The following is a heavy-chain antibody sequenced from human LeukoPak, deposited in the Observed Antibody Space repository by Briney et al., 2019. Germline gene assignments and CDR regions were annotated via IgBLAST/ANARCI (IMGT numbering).Heavy chain of an antibody. J-gene: IGHJ3*02. V-gene: IGHV4-59*12. D-gene: IGHD5-12*01. CDR2: IYYSGST. CDR1: GGSISSYY. Sequence: PSETLSLTCTVSGGSISSYYWSWIRQPPGKGLEWIGYIYYSGSTNYNPSLKSRVTISVDTSKNQFSLKLSSVTAADTAVYYCARAKRGWLRKIDAFDIWGQGTMVTVSS. CDR3: ARAKRGWLRKIDAFDI.